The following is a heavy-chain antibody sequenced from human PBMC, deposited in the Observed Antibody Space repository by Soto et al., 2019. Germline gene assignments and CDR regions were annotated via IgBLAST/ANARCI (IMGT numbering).Heavy chain of an antibody. D-gene: IGHD1-26*01. J-gene: IGHJ4*02. CDR2: ISAYNVNS. CDR1: GYTFTSYG. V-gene: IGHV1-18*01. CDR3: ARVEVGATSAPFDY. Sequence: QVQLVQSGADVKKPGASVKVSCKASGYTFTSYGIIWVRQAPGQGLEWMGWISAYNVNSNYAQKFQDRVTMTTDTSTSTAYMELRSLRSDDTPVYYCARVEVGATSAPFDYWGQGSLITVSS.